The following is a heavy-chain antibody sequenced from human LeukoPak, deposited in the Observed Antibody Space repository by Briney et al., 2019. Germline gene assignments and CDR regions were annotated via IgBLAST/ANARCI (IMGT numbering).Heavy chain of an antibody. Sequence: GGSLRLSCAASGFTFSDYYMSWLRQAPGKGLEWVSYISSSGSTIYYADSVKGRFTISRDNAKNSLYLQMNSLRAEDTAVYYCARSRYCSGGSCYDTPNYYGMDVWGQGTTVTVSS. J-gene: IGHJ6*02. CDR1: GFTFSDYY. CDR2: ISSSGSTI. CDR3: ARSRYCSGGSCYDTPNYYGMDV. V-gene: IGHV3-11*01. D-gene: IGHD2-15*01.